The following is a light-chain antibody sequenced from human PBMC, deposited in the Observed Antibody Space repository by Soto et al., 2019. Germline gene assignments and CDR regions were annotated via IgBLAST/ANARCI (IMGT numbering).Light chain of an antibody. J-gene: IGKJ2*01. Sequence: EIVLTQSPGTLALSPGERATLSCMAIVMVSKHFLAWYQHKPAQTPRLLICATSISNTAIRDRFTRSGSGTDFALSISRLEPEDFAIYSCQQYGTLPHTFGRGTKVDIK. CDR3: QQYGTLPHT. CDR2: ATS. CDR1: VMVSKHF. V-gene: IGKV3-20*01.